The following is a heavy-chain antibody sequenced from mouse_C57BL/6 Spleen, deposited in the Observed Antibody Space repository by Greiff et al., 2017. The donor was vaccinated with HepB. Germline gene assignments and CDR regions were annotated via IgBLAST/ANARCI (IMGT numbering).Heavy chain of an antibody. CDR1: GYSITSGYY. Sequence: EVKLVESGPGLVKPSQSLSLTCSVTGYSITSGYYWNWIRQFPGNKLEWMGYISYDGSNNYNPSLKNRISITRDTSKNQFFLKLNSVTTEDTATYYCARKGYYYGSSYWYFDVWGTGTTVTVSS. CDR3: ARKGYYYGSSYWYFDV. CDR2: ISYDGSN. J-gene: IGHJ1*03. D-gene: IGHD1-1*01. V-gene: IGHV3-6*01.